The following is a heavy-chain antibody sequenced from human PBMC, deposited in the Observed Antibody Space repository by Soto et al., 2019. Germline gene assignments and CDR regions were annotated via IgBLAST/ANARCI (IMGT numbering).Heavy chain of an antibody. CDR3: ARGDYYDSSGPFSDAFDI. Sequence: SGFTFSTYWMSWVRQAPGKGLEWVANIKQDGSEKYYVDSVKGRFTISRDNAKNSLYLQMNSLRAEDTAVYYCARGDYYDSSGPFSDAFDIWGQGTMVTVSS. CDR1: GFTFSTYW. D-gene: IGHD3-22*01. J-gene: IGHJ3*02. CDR2: IKQDGSEK. V-gene: IGHV3-7*04.